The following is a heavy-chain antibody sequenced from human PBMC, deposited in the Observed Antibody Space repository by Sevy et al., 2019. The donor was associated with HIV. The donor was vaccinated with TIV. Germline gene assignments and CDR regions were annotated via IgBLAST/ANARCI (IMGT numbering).Heavy chain of an antibody. Sequence: SDTLSLTCAVYGGSFSSYDWSWIRQPPGKGLEWIGEINHSGTTNYNPSLKSRVTISLDTSKNQFSLKLTSVTAADTAVYYCARWRGTRVTMIVVVTTGYFDNWGQGTLVTVSS. D-gene: IGHD3-22*01. CDR1: GGSFSSYD. J-gene: IGHJ4*03. CDR3: ARWRGTRVTMIVVVTTGYFDN. CDR2: INHSGTT. V-gene: IGHV4-34*01.